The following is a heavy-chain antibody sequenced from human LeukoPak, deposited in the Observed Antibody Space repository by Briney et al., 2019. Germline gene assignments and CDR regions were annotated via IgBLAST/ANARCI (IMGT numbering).Heavy chain of an antibody. CDR3: ARDCRLNCARQPGFDS. CDR1: GFTISSYA. Sequence: GGSLRLSCAVSGFTISSYAMNWVRQAPGKGLEWVSYISSSSSPINYADSVKGRLTISRDNAKNSLYLQMNSLRDEDTAVYYCARDCRLNCARQPGFDSWGQGTLVTVSS. D-gene: IGHD1-1*01. CDR2: ISSSSSPI. J-gene: IGHJ5*01. V-gene: IGHV3-48*02.